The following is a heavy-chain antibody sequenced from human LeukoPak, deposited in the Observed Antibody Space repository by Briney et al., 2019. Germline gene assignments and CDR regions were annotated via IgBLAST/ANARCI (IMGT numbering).Heavy chain of an antibody. CDR1: GGSISSGDYY. D-gene: IGHD3-3*02. V-gene: IGHV4-30-4*08. CDR3: AKRGQFWSGYHNWFDP. Sequence: SETLSLTCTVSGGSISSGDYYWSWIRQPPGKGLEWIGYIYYSGSTYYNPSLKSRVTISVDTSKNQFSLKLSSVTVADTAVYYCAKRGQFWSGYHNWFDPWGQGTLVTVSS. CDR2: IYYSGST. J-gene: IGHJ5*02.